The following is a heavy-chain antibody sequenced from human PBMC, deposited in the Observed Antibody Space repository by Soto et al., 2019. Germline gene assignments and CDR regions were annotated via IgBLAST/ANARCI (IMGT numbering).Heavy chain of an antibody. J-gene: IGHJ5*02. CDR2: IIPIFGTA. V-gene: IGHV1-69*13. D-gene: IGHD4-4*01. CDR1: GGAFSSYA. CDR3: ASRGGEDYSNLNWFEP. Sequence: VASVKVSCKASGGAFSSYAISWVGQAPGQGLEWMGGIIPIFGTANYAQKFQGRVTITADESTSTAYMQLSSLRSEETAVYYCASRGGEDYSNLNWFEPWGQGTLVTVSS.